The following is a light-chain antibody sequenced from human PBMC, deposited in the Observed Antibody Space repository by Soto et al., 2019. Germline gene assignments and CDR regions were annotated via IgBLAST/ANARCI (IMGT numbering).Light chain of an antibody. CDR2: KAS. CDR3: QQYKSYLYT. J-gene: IGKJ2*01. Sequence: DIQMTQSPSTLSASVGDRVTVTCRASQSVSNWLAWYQQKPGNAPKLLIYKASNLQSGVPSRFSGSGSGTEFTLTISSLQPDDFPTYYCQQYKSYLYTFGQGTKLEIK. V-gene: IGKV1-5*03. CDR1: QSVSNW.